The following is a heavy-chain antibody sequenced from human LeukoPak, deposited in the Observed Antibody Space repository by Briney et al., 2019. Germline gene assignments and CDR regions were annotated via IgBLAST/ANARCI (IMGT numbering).Heavy chain of an antibody. CDR1: GFTFSSYA. CDR3: ARDHLIVGAYGAFDI. CDR2: ISYDGSNK. D-gene: IGHD1-26*01. J-gene: IGHJ3*02. Sequence: GRSLRLSCAASGFTFSSYAMHWVRQAPGKGLEWVAVISYDGSNKYYADSVKGRFTISRDNSKNTLYLQMNSLRAEDTAVYYCARDHLIVGAYGAFDIWGQGTMVTVSS. V-gene: IGHV3-30-3*01.